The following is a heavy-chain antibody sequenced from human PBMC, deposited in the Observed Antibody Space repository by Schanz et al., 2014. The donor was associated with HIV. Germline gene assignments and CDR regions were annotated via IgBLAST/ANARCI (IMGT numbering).Heavy chain of an antibody. CDR1: GFTFSNYA. CDR3: ARDILWFGELGGMDV. J-gene: IGHJ6*02. CDR2: IWYDGSQK. V-gene: IGHV3-33*08. Sequence: QVQLVESGGGVVQPGRSLRLSCAVSGFTFSNYAMHWVRQAPGKGLEWVALIWYDGSQKYYADSVKGRFTISRDNSKKTVNLQMNSLRVEDTAVYYCARDILWFGELGGMDVWGQGTTVTVSS. D-gene: IGHD3-10*01.